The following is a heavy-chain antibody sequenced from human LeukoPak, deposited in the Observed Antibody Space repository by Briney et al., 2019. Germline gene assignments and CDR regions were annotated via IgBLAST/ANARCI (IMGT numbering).Heavy chain of an antibody. J-gene: IGHJ3*02. Sequence: GGSLRLSCAASGFTFSNSWLHWVRQAPGKGLVWVSRINERGSSTSYADSVKGRFTISRDNAKNTLYLQMNNLRADDTAVYYCARDCSGGSCYGAFDIWGQGTMVTVSS. CDR3: ARDCSGGSCYGAFDI. D-gene: IGHD2-15*01. V-gene: IGHV3-74*01. CDR1: GFTFSNSW. CDR2: INERGSST.